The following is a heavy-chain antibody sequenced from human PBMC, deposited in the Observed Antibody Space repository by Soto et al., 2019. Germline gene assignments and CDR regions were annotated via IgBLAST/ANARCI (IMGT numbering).Heavy chain of an antibody. CDR3: ARHYGDYRGNFDY. D-gene: IGHD4-17*01. CDR1: GFTVSSNY. V-gene: IGHV3-53*04. Sequence: EVQLVESGGGLVQPGGSLRLSCAASGFTVSSNYMSWVRQALGKGLEWVSVIYSGGSTYYADSVKGRFTISRHNSKNTLYLQMNSLRAEDTAVYYCARHYGDYRGNFDYWGQGTLVTVSS. CDR2: IYSGGST. J-gene: IGHJ4*02.